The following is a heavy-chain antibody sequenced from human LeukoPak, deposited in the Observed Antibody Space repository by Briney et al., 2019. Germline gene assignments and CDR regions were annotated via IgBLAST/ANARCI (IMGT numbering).Heavy chain of an antibody. V-gene: IGHV3-33*01. CDR3: ARGFSQGVDY. D-gene: IGHD1-26*01. J-gene: IGHJ4*02. CDR1: GFTFSSYG. Sequence: PGRSLRLSCAASGFTFSSYGMHWVRQAPGKGLEWVAVIWYDGSNKYYADSVKGRFTISRDNSKNTLYLHMNSLRAEDTAVYYCARGFSQGVDYWGQGTLVTVSS. CDR2: IWYDGSNK.